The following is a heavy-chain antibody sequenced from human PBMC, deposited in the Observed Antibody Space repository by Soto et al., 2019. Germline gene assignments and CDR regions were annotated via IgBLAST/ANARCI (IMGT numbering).Heavy chain of an antibody. J-gene: IGHJ4*02. CDR1: GGSIGSGAYS. Sequence: QLQLQESGSGLVKPSQTLSLTCAVSGGSIGSGAYSWNWIRQPPGKGLEWIGYIYQSGITHYNPSLKRRVTIAVDTSKNHFSLNLRSVTAADTAVYYCVREGDGDATFDSWGQGTLVTVSS. CDR2: IYQSGIT. D-gene: IGHD4-17*01. V-gene: IGHV4-30-2*01. CDR3: VREGDGDATFDS.